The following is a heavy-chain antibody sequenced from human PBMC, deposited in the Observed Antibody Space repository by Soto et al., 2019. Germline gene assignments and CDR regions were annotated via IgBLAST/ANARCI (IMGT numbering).Heavy chain of an antibody. CDR1: GFTFSNYA. CDR2: ISSGGGSP. Sequence: GGSLRLSCAASGFTFSNYAMSWARQAPGRGLEWVSAISSGGGSPYYADSVKGRFTISRDNSKNTLFLQMNSLRAEDTAVYYCAKGGAPDCSNGVCYSRGLYYMDVWGKGTTVTVSS. J-gene: IGHJ6*03. V-gene: IGHV3-23*01. CDR3: AKGGAPDCSNGVCYSRGLYYMDV. D-gene: IGHD2-8*01.